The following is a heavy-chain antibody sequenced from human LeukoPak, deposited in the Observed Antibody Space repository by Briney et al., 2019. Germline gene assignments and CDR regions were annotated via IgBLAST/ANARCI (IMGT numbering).Heavy chain of an antibody. J-gene: IGHJ4*02. CDR2: ISATGNYI. Sequence: GSLIHGYAASGFSFGSYRENWVLQAPGKGLEWVSSISATGNYIYYADSVKGRFTISRDNAKNSLYLQMNSLRAEDTAVYYCARARSGYIFNDRGKVAMVIGSS. V-gene: IGHV3-21*01. CDR1: GFSFGSYR. CDR3: ARARSGYIFND. D-gene: IGHD3-3*01.